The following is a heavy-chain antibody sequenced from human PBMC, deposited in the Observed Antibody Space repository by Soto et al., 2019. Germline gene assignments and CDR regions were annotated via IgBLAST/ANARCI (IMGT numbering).Heavy chain of an antibody. D-gene: IGHD3-22*01. CDR3: ASGRSSSGYYSDY. Sequence: PGESLKISCNGSGYSFTSYWIGWVRQMPGKGLEWMGIIYPGDSDTRYSPSFQGQVTISADKSISTAYLQWSSLKASDTAMYYCASGRSSSGYYSDYWGQGTLVTVSS. CDR2: IYPGDSDT. J-gene: IGHJ4*02. CDR1: GYSFTSYW. V-gene: IGHV5-51*01.